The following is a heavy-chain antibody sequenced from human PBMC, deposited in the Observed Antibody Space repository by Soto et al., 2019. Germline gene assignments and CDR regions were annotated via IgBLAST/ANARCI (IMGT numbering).Heavy chain of an antibody. CDR3: ANKVTSYAVGPTDY. Sequence: GGSLRLSCAASGFTFSNYGMSWVRQAPGKGLEWVSVMSGSGDDAYYADSVKGRFTISRDNSKNTLYLQMNSLRAEDTAVYFCANKVTSYAVGPTDYWGQGTQLT. CDR1: GFTFSNYG. J-gene: IGHJ4*02. CDR2: MSGSGDDA. D-gene: IGHD3-3*01. V-gene: IGHV3-23*01.